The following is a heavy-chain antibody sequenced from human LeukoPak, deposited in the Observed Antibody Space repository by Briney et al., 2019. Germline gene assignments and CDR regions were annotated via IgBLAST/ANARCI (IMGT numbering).Heavy chain of an antibody. V-gene: IGHV3-23*01. J-gene: IGHJ4*02. CDR3: VRRGDASSGWGDHDF. Sequence: PGGSLRLSCAASGFTFSSYDMSWVRQAPGKGLEWVSGISGIGGRTQYADSVKGRFTISRDNSKNMVHLQMNSLTGEDTALYYCVRRGDASSGWGDHDFWGQGALVTVSS. CDR1: GFTFSSYD. D-gene: IGHD6-19*01. CDR2: ISGIGGRT.